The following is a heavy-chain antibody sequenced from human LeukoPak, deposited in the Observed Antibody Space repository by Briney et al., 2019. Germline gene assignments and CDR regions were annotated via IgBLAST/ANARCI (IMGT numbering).Heavy chain of an antibody. CDR1: GYTFSDFY. V-gene: IGHV1-2*02. CDR2: ITHKSGDT. CDR3: ARVRLADERAWAY. D-gene: IGHD3-3*02. J-gene: IGHJ4*02. Sequence: ASVKVSCKASGYTFSDFYIHWVRQAPGQGLEYVVWITHKSGDTYSPQRFQGRVTMTRDASISTAYMELSSLRSDDTAVYFCARVRLADERAWAYWGQGTLVTVSS.